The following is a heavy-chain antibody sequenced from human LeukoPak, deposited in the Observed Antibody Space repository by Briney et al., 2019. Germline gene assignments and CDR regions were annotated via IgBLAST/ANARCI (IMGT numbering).Heavy chain of an antibody. CDR3: TRRLDD. CDR1: GFTFSNYA. Sequence: GGSLRLSCAGSGFTFSNYAMTWVRQAPGKGLEWVSSVSGSGRNTFYPDSVEGRFTISRDNSKNTVYLQMNSLRAEDTAVYYCTRRLDDWGQGTLVTVSS. CDR2: VSGSGRNT. V-gene: IGHV3-23*01. D-gene: IGHD3-16*01. J-gene: IGHJ4*02.